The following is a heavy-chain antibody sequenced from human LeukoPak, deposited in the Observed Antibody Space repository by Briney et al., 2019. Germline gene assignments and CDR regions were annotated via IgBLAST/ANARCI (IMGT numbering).Heavy chain of an antibody. CDR2: MNPDSTNT. J-gene: IGHJ4*02. CDR3: ARVLSLGYCSGGSYYRFDH. CDR1: GYTFASYD. D-gene: IGHD2-15*01. V-gene: IGHV1-8*01. Sequence: ASVTVSCKASGYTFASYDINWVRQAPGQGLEWMGWMNPDSTNTGYAQKFQGRVTMTRDTSMSTAYMELSSLTSEDTAVYYCARVLSLGYCSGGSYYRFDHWGQGTLVAVSS.